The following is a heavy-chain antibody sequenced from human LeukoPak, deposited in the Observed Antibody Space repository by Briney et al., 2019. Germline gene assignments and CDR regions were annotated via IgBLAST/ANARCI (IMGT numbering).Heavy chain of an antibody. CDR2: TYYGSKWYN. CDR3: ARVQRVGPTFHGFVP. D-gene: IGHD1-26*01. V-gene: IGHV6-1*01. CDR1: GDSVSSNSAA. Sequence: QTLSLTCAISGDSVSSNSAAWNCIRQSPSRGIEWLGRTYYGSKWYNDYAVAVKTRITINPNTSKNRFSLHLNSVTPEDTAVYYCARVQRVGPTFHGFVPWGQGTLVTVSS. J-gene: IGHJ5*02.